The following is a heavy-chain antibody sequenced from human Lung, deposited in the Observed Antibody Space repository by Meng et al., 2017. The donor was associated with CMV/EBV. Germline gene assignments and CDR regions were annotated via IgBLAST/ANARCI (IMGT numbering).Heavy chain of an antibody. CDR2: ISVKNGEA. CDR1: GYIFTNYD. CDR3: ARYVPNGSFWYFDF. J-gene: IGHJ2*01. V-gene: IGHV1-18*01. D-gene: IGHD6-13*01. Sequence: PVQLGADAKKPGASMKVSCNASGYIFTNYDISWVRQAPGQGLEWMGWISVKNGEAKYPQNFQGRVTMTTDTTTSTAYMELRSLTSDDTAVYYCARYVPNGSFWYFDFWGRGTLVTVSS.